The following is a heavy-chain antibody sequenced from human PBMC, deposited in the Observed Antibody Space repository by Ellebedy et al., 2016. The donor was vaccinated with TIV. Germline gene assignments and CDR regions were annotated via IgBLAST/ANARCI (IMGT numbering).Heavy chain of an antibody. V-gene: IGHV1-3*01. D-gene: IGHD2-15*01. CDR2: INAGNGNT. CDR3: ARDACRTFSGGRCYSHYYGMDV. Sequence: AASVKVSCKASGYTFISYTMHWVRQAPGQRLEWMGWINAGNGNTKYSQKFQVRVTITRDTSASTAYMELSSLRSEDTAVYYCARDACRTFSGGRCYSHYYGMDVWGQGTTVTVSS. CDR1: GYTFISYT. J-gene: IGHJ6*02.